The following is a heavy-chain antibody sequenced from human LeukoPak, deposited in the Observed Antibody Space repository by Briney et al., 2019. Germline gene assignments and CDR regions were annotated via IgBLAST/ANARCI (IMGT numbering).Heavy chain of an antibody. J-gene: IGHJ4*02. V-gene: IGHV5-51*01. CDR3: ARSVNYCSSTSCYAVYFY. CDR2: IYPGDSDT. Sequence: GESLKISCKGSGYSFTSYWIGWVRQMPGKGLEWMGTIYPGDSDTRYSPSFQGQVSISADKSISTAYLQWSSLKASDTAMYYCARSVNYCSSTSCYAVYFYWGQGTLVTVSS. D-gene: IGHD2-2*01. CDR1: GYSFTSYW.